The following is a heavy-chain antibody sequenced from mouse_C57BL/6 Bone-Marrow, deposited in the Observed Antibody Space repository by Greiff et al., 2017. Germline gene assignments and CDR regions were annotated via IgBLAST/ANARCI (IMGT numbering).Heavy chain of an antibody. CDR3: ARFYYGSSPWAY. V-gene: IGHV1-81*01. J-gene: IGHJ3*01. Sequence: QVQLQQSGAELARPGASVKLSCKASGYTFTSYGISWGKQRTGQGLEWIGDVYPRSGNTYYNEKFKGKATLTADKSSSTSYMELCILTSVDSSVYSCARFYYGSSPWAYWGQGTLVTVSA. CDR2: VYPRSGNT. CDR1: GYTFTSYG. D-gene: IGHD1-1*01.